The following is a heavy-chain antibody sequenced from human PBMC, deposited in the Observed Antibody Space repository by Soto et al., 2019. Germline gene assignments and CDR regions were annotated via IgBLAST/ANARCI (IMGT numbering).Heavy chain of an antibody. CDR1: GGSFCVYS. D-gene: IGHD4-17*01. V-gene: IGHV4-34*01. CDR3: ARENHPWAAIPVRKLKTTWWFDP. Sequence: SETLSLTSAVYGGSFCVYSWIWIRQPPGKGLVGIGDINYSGMTHYNPSPESRVSMAVDSSKNQFSLKLNSVTAADTAVYYCARENHPWAAIPVRKLKTTWWFDPWGQGTLVTVSS. J-gene: IGHJ5*02. CDR2: INYSGMT.